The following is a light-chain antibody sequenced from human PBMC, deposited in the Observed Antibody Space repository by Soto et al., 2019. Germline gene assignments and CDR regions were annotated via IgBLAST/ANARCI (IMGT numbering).Light chain of an antibody. CDR3: QQYNNWPPT. V-gene: IGKV3-15*01. J-gene: IGKJ1*01. CDR2: GAS. Sequence: EIVLTQSPGTLSLSPGERATLSCRASHSVSSNLARYQQKPGQAPRLLIYGASTRATGIPASFSGSGSGTEFTLTISSLQSEDFAAYYCQQYNNWPPTFGQGTKVDIK. CDR1: HSVSSN.